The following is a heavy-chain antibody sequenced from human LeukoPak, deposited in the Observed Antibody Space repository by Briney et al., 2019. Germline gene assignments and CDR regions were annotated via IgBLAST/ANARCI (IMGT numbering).Heavy chain of an antibody. J-gene: IGHJ4*02. CDR2: IGTSGDT. D-gene: IGHD5-18*01. CDR1: GFTFSSYD. Sequence: GGSLRLSCAASGFTFSSYDMHWVRQIPGRGLEWVSGIGTSGDTYSPGSAKGRFTISRENAKNSLYLKMNSLRAGDTAGYYCARADLRGYSLDYWGQGTLVTVSS. V-gene: IGHV3-13*01. CDR3: ARADLRGYSLDY.